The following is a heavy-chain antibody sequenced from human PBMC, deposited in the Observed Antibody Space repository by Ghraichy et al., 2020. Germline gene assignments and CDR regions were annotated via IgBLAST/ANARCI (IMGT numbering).Heavy chain of an antibody. CDR3: AKRGIMIIVADTYYFDY. V-gene: IGHV3-23*01. D-gene: IGHD3-22*01. CDR1: GFTFSGYA. J-gene: IGHJ4*02. CDR2: INDSGSST. Sequence: LSLTCAASGFTFSGYAMSWVRQAPGKGLEWVSSINDSGSSTSYADSVKGRFTISRDNSENTLYLQTNSLRAEDTAVYFCAKRGIMIIVADTYYFDYWGQGTPVTVPS.